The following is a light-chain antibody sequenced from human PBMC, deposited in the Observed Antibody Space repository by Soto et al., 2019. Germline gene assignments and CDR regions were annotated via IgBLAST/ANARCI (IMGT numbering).Light chain of an antibody. V-gene: IGLV2-14*01. CDR1: RSDVGGYNY. CDR2: ELS. CDR3: RAYTSSSVYV. J-gene: IGLJ1*01. Sequence: QSALTQPASGSGSPGQWIAISCTGTRSDVGGYNYVSWYQQHPGKAPKLMIYELSNRPSGVSNRFSGSTSGNRASLTISGLQAEDGADYYCRAYTSSSVYVFGTGTKVPVL.